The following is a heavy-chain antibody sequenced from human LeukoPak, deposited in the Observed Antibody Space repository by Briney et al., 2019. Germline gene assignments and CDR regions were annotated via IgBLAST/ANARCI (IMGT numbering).Heavy chain of an antibody. CDR2: IYTSGST. CDR3: ARDRMIFGVVRYFDY. CDR1: GGSISSGSYY. V-gene: IGHV4-61*02. D-gene: IGHD3-3*01. Sequence: SQTLSLTCTVSGGSISSGSYYWSWIRQPAGKGLEWIVRIYTSGSTNYNPSLKSRVTISVDTSKNQFSLKLSSVTAADTAVYYCARDRMIFGVVRYFDYWGQGTLVTVSS. J-gene: IGHJ4*02.